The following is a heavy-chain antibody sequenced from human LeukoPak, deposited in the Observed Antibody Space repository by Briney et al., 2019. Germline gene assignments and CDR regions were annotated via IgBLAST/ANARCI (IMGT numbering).Heavy chain of an antibody. V-gene: IGHV3-30-3*01. CDR2: ISYDGSNK. CDR3: ARGLDLGYFQR. CDR1: GFTFSSYA. D-gene: IGHD4-11*01. J-gene: IGHJ1*01. Sequence: GGSLRLSCAASGFTFSSYAMHWVRQAPGKGLEWVAVISYDGSNKYYADSVKGRFTISRDNSKNTLYLQMNSLRVEDTAVYHCARGLDLGYFQRWGQGTLVTVSS.